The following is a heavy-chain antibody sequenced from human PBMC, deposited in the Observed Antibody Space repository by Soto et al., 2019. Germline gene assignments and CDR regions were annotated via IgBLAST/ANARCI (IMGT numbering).Heavy chain of an antibody. CDR2: IDYNGVT. CDR3: GKVLLAATKTTDSDS. D-gene: IGHD2-15*01. J-gene: IGHJ4*02. V-gene: IGHV4-39*01. CDR1: VVSIYSNDYY. Sequence: PSETLSLTCAFSVVSIYSNDYYCGWIRQPPAKGLEWIGNIDYNGVTSYNPSLKTRVTISRDTSRNQFSLKLTSVTAADTALYSCGKVLLAATKTTDSDSWGPGILVTVSS.